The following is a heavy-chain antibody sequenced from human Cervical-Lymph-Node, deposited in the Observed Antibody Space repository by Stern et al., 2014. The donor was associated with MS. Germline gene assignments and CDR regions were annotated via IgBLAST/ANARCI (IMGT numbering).Heavy chain of an antibody. CDR2: FRDSGST. Sequence: QVQLQESGPGLVKPSETLFLTCTVSGGSISSRRDYWGWIRQPPGKGLEWIGSFRDSGSTYYNPPLKSRVTISVDTSTNQVSLKLTFLTAADKAVYFCARHYDQLLRSSFDSWGQGILVTVSS. V-gene: IGHV4-39*01. CDR3: ARHYDQLLRSSFDS. J-gene: IGHJ4*02. D-gene: IGHD2-2*01. CDR1: GGSISSRRDY.